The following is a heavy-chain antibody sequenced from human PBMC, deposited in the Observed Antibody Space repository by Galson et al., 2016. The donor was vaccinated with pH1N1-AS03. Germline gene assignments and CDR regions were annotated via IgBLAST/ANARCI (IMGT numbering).Heavy chain of an antibody. V-gene: IGHV2-5*01. CDR2: MSWTDNT. CDR3: GHSTAGY. D-gene: IGHD2-21*02. Sequence: PALVKPTQTLTLTCTFPGFSLSTSEVGVGWIRQPPGKPLGWLALMSWTDNTLYRPSLKSTLTITKDTSKNQVVLTMTNMDPEDTATYYCGHSTAGYWGQGILVTVSS. CDR1: GFSLSTSEVG. J-gene: IGHJ4*02.